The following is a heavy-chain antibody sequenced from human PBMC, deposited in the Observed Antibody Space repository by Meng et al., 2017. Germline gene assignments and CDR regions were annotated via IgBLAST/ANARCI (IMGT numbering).Heavy chain of an antibody. Sequence: QVQLVERGGGLGQPGRALSPSFAASGFRFSSHTMHWVRQAPGKGLEWVAVISYDGSNKYYADSVKGRFTISRDNSKNTLYLQMNSLRAEDTAVYYCARGVVRGVIYPQFDYWGQGTLVTVSS. V-gene: IGHV3-30*01. D-gene: IGHD3-10*01. CDR2: ISYDGSNK. J-gene: IGHJ4*02. CDR3: ARGVVRGVIYPQFDY. CDR1: GFRFSSHT.